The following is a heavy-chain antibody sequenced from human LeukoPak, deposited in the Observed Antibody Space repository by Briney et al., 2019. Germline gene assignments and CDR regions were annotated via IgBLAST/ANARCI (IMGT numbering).Heavy chain of an antibody. CDR3: ARIYASGTYYLIDY. V-gene: IGHV4-39*01. D-gene: IGHD3-10*01. J-gene: IGHJ4*02. Sequence: SETLSLTCTVSGGSISSSSYYWGWIRQPPGKGLEWIGSIYYSGRTYYNPSLKSRVTISVDTSKNQFSLKLSSVTAADTAVYYCARIYASGTYYLIDYWGQGTLVTVSS. CDR1: GGSISSSSYY. CDR2: IYYSGRT.